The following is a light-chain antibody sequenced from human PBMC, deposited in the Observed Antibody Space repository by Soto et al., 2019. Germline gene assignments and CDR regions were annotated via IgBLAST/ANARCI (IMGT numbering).Light chain of an antibody. CDR1: QDIGTW. Sequence: DIQMTQSPSSESASIGDSVTITCRASQDIGTWLAWYQQKPGKAPSPLIYAASSLQSGVPSRFSGSGSGTDFTLTINSLQPEDIATYYCQQTNSFPRTFGPGTKVEVK. CDR2: AAS. CDR3: QQTNSFPRT. V-gene: IGKV1-12*01. J-gene: IGKJ1*01.